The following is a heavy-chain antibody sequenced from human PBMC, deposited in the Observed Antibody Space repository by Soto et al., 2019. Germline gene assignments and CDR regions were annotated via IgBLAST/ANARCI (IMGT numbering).Heavy chain of an antibody. CDR3: ARDLKADSSSWFGGMDV. Sequence: GGSLRLSCAASGFTFSSYDMHWVRQATGKGLEWVSAIGTAGDTYYPGSVKGRFTISRENAKNSLYLQMNSLRAEDTAVYYCARDLKADSSSWFGGMDVWGQGTTVTVSS. D-gene: IGHD6-13*01. CDR2: IGTAGDT. CDR1: GFTFSSYD. J-gene: IGHJ6*02. V-gene: IGHV3-13*01.